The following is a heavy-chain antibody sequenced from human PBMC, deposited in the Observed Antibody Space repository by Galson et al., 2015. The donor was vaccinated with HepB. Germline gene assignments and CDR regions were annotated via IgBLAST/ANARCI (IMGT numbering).Heavy chain of an antibody. J-gene: IGHJ3*01. CDR3: AKSRWVNFLTLFRGPIPVVFDA. CDR2: IIPVLGST. D-gene: IGHD2/OR15-2a*01. Sequence: SVKVSCKVSGGIFSTFAISWVRQAPGEGLVWMGRIIPVLGSTNYAQTFQGRVTISADTSATTAYLDLTSLRPDDTAVYYCAKSRWVNFLTLFRGPIPVVFDAWGQGTKVIVSS. CDR1: GGIFSTFA. V-gene: IGHV1-69*10.